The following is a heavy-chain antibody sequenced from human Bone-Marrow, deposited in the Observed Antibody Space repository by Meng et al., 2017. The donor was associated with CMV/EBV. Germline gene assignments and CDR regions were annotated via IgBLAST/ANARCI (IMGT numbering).Heavy chain of an antibody. CDR1: GGTFSSYA. J-gene: IGHJ4*01. D-gene: IGHD3-3*01. CDR2: IIPIFCTA. V-gene: IGHV1-69*06. Sequence: SVYVSCKASGGTFSSYAISWVRQAPGQGLEWMGGIIPIFCTANYAQKFQGRVTITADKSTSTAYMELSSLRSEDTAVYYCARGFGVVTAYFDYWGQGTLVTVSS. CDR3: ARGFGVVTAYFDY.